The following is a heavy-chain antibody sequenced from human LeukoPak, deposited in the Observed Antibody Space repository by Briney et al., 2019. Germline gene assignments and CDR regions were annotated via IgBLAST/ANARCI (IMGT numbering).Heavy chain of an antibody. D-gene: IGHD1-14*01. CDR1: GFTFSSYS. V-gene: IGHV3-21*01. CDR3: ARDSTWEPRIVY. Sequence: PGGSLRLSCAASGFTFSSYSMNWVRQAPGKGLEWVSSISSSSSHIYYADSVKGRFTVSRDNAKNSLYLQMNSLRAEDTAVYYCARDSTWEPRIVYWGQGTLVTVSS. J-gene: IGHJ4*02. CDR2: ISSSSSHI.